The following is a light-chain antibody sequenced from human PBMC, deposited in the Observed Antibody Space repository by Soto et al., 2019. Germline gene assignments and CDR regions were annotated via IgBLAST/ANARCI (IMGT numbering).Light chain of an antibody. CDR3: AAWDGSLSGWV. V-gene: IGLV1-47*02. CDR2: TDN. J-gene: IGLJ3*02. Sequence: QSVLTQPPSASGTPGQRVTISCSGSSSNTGNNYVYWYHQLPGTAPKLLIYTDNQRPSGVPDRFSGSKSGTSASLAISGLRSEDAADYYCAAWDGSLSGWVFGGGTKVTVL. CDR1: SSNTGNNY.